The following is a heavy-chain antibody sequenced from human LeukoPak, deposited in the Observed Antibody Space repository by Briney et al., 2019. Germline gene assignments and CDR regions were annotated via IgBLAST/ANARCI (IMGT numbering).Heavy chain of an antibody. CDR1: GDTFTNYD. J-gene: IGHJ4*02. D-gene: IGHD6-19*01. CDR2: MTPTNGKT. Sequence: ASVKVSCKASGDTFTNYDINWVRQASGQGLEWMGWMTPTNGKTGYAQKFQGRLTLTRDTSINTAYMDLSSLRSEDTAVYYCATTYSNGWHDYWGQGTLVTVSS. V-gene: IGHV1-8*01. CDR3: ATTYSNGWHDY.